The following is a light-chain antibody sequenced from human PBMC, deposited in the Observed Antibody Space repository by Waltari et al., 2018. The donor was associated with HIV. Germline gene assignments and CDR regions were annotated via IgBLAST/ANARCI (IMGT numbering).Light chain of an antibody. CDR2: EVT. CDR1: SRDIGNSHL. CDR3: CSYASSGTLVV. Sequence: QSALTHPASVSGSPGQSISISCTEASRDIGNSHLVSWYQHHTGRAPKLLIFEVTKRPSGVSNRFSGSKSGNTASLTISDLQAEDEADYYCCSYASSGTLVVFGGGTRVTVL. J-gene: IGLJ2*01. V-gene: IGLV2-23*02.